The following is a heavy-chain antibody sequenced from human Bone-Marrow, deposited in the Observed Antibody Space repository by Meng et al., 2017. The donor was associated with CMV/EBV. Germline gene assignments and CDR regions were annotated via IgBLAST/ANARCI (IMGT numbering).Heavy chain of an antibody. V-gene: IGHV3-30*02. CDR1: GFTFSSYG. Sequence: GESLKISCAASGFTFSSYGMHWVRQAPGKGLEWVAFIRYDGSNKYYADSVKGRFTISRDNSKNTLYLQMNSLRAEDTAVYYCARDPATHYDFWSGYLSGYYYGMDVWGQGTTVTVSS. J-gene: IGHJ6*02. CDR3: ARDPATHYDFWSGYLSGYYYGMDV. CDR2: IRYDGSNK. D-gene: IGHD3-3*01.